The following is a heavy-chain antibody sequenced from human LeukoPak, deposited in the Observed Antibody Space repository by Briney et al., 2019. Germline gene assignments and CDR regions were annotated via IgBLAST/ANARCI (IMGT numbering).Heavy chain of an antibody. CDR1: GFTLSRYW. V-gene: IGHV3-7*04. CDR3: ARADYTFYYYHMDV. CDR2: IKQDGSEK. D-gene: IGHD4-11*01. J-gene: IGHJ6*03. Sequence: GGSLRLSCAASGFTLSRYWMSWVRQAPGKGLEWVANIKQDGSEKYYVDSVRGRFTISRDNAKNSLYLQMNSLRAEDTAVYYCARADYTFYYYHMDVWGKGTTVTISS.